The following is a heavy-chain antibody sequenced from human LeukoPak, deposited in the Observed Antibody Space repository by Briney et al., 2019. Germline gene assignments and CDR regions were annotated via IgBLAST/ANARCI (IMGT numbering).Heavy chain of an antibody. V-gene: IGHV3-33*01. CDR1: GFTFSSYG. Sequence: PGRSLRLSCAASGFTFSSYGMHWVRQAPGKGLEWVAVIWYDGSNKYYADSVKGRFTISRDNSKNTLYLQMNSLRAEDTAVYYCARDQVGYGGYYYYGMDVWGQGTTVTVSS. CDR2: IWYDGSNK. J-gene: IGHJ6*02. D-gene: IGHD1-26*01. CDR3: ARDQVGYGGYYYYGMDV.